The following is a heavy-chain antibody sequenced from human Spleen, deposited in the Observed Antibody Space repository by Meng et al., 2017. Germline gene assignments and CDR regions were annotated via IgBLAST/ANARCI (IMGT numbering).Heavy chain of an antibody. J-gene: IGHJ4*02. V-gene: IGHV1-69*05. Sequence: SVKVSCKALGGIFSNYVIGWVRQAPGQGLEWMGGINAVFGTTNYAQKFQGRVTITTDESTSTVYMELTRLTSEDTAVYFCARDGGYSSGLGDYWGQGTLVTVSS. CDR2: INAVFGTT. CDR1: GGIFSNYV. D-gene: IGHD6-19*01. CDR3: ARDGGYSSGLGDY.